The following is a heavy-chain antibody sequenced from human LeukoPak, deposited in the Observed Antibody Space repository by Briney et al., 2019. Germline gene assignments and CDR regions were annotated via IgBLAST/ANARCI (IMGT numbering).Heavy chain of an antibody. Sequence: GESLKISCKGFGYSFTSYWISWVRQMPGKGLEWTGIIYPGDSDTRYSPSFQGQVTISADKSISNAYLQWSSLKASDTAMYYCARLRRGGDATNAFDIWGQGTMVTVSS. CDR2: IYPGDSDT. CDR3: ARLRRGGDATNAFDI. CDR1: GYSFTSYW. J-gene: IGHJ3*02. V-gene: IGHV5-51*01. D-gene: IGHD2-21*02.